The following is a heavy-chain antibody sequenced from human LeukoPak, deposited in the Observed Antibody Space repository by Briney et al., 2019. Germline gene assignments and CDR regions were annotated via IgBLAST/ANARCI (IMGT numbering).Heavy chain of an antibody. J-gene: IGHJ3*02. D-gene: IGHD2-15*01. CDR1: GGSISSNSYF. CDR3: ARDLLPYCSGGSCKLKNHDAFDI. V-gene: IGHV4-39*07. Sequence: PSETLSLTCTVSGGSISSNSYFWGWIRQPPGKGLEWIGSIYYSGSTYYNPSLKSRVTISVDTSKNQFSLKLSSVTAADTAVYYCARDLLPYCSGGSCKLKNHDAFDIWGQGTMVTVSS. CDR2: IYYSGST.